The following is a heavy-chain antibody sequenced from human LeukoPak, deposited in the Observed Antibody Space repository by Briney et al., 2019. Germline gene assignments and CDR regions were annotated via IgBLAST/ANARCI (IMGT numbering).Heavy chain of an antibody. CDR2: IGGGGRST. J-gene: IGHJ4*02. D-gene: IGHD2-15*01. CDR3: AKGEIGYCSSGSCYLVY. V-gene: IGHV3-23*01. CDR1: GFTFSSYA. Sequence: GGSLRLSCAASGFTFSSYAMSWVRQAPGKGLEWVSVIGGGGRSTYYADSVKGRFTISRDNSKSTLYLQMNSLRAEDTAVYYCAKGEIGYCSSGSCYLVYWGQGTLVTVSS.